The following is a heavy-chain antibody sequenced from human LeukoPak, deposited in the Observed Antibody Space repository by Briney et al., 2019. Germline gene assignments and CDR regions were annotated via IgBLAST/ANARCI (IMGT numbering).Heavy chain of an antibody. Sequence: KSSETLSLTCTVSGGSISSYYWSWIRQPPGKGLEWIGYTYYSGSTNYNPSLKSRVTISVDTSKNQFSLKLSSVTAADTAVYYCARDQGINAFDIWGQGTMVTVSS. CDR3: ARDQGINAFDI. CDR2: TYYSGST. J-gene: IGHJ3*02. D-gene: IGHD3-10*01. CDR1: GGSISSYY. V-gene: IGHV4-59*01.